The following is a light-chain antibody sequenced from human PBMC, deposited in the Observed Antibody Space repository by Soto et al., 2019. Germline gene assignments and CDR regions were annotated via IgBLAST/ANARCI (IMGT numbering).Light chain of an antibody. J-gene: IGKJ1*01. CDR3: QQYGDSPRT. Sequence: DIVLTQSPGTLSLSPGERATLSCRASQSVSSHYLAWYQHKPGQGPRLLIFGASNRATGIPDRFSGSGSGTDFTLTISRLEPEDFAVYYCQQYGDSPRTFGQGTKVEIK. CDR2: GAS. V-gene: IGKV3-20*01. CDR1: QSVSSHY.